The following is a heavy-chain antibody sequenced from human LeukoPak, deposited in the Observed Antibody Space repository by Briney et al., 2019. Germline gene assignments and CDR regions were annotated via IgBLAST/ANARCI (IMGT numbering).Heavy chain of an antibody. CDR2: INPNSGGT. Sequence: ASVKVSCKASGYTFTGYYMHWVRQAPGQGLEWMGWINPNSGGTNYAQKFQGRVTMTRDTSTSTVYMELSSLRSEDTAVYYCAREIAARPKGTFDYWGQGTLVTVSS. D-gene: IGHD6-6*01. CDR3: AREIAARPKGTFDY. J-gene: IGHJ4*02. V-gene: IGHV1-2*02. CDR1: GYTFTGYY.